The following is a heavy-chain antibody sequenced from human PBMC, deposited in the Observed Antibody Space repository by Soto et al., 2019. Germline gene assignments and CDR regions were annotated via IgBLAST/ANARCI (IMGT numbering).Heavy chain of an antibody. CDR2: IIPILGIA. J-gene: IGHJ4*02. V-gene: IGHV1-69*04. CDR1: GGTFSSYT. CDR3: AREMERIYDY. D-gene: IGHD1-1*01. Sequence: SVKVSCEASGGTFSSYTISWVRQAPGQGLEWMGRIIPILGIANYAQKFQGRVTITADKSTSTAYMELSSLRSEDTAVYYCAREMERIYDYWGQGTLVTSPQ.